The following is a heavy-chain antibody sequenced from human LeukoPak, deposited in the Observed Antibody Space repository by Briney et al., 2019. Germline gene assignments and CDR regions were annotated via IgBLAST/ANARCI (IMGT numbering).Heavy chain of an antibody. CDR1: ALTVSSSC. Sequence: PGGSLRLSCAASALTVSSSCMNWVRQAPGKGLEWISYISGSSSAIYYADSVKGRFTISRDNAKNSLYLQMNSLRDEDTAVYYCAEVRSSASDIWGQGTMVTVSS. V-gene: IGHV3-48*02. J-gene: IGHJ3*02. D-gene: IGHD3-10*01. CDR3: AEVRSSASDI. CDR2: ISGSSSAI.